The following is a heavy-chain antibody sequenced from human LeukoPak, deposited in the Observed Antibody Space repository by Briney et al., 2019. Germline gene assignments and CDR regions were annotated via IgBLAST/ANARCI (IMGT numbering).Heavy chain of an antibody. Sequence: PSGTLSLTCAVSGGSISSSNWWSWVRQPPGKGLERIGEVYHSGSTNNNPSLKSRVTISIDKSKHQFSLKLTSVTAADTAVYYCAGGDYSSSFDFWAKGQWSPSLQ. CDR2: VYHSGST. J-gene: IGHJ3*01. CDR3: AGGDYSSSFDF. D-gene: IGHD6-13*01. CDR1: GGSISSSNW. V-gene: IGHV4-4*02.